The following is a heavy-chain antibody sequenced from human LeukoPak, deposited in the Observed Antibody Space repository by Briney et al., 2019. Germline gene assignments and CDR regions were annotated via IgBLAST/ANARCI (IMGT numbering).Heavy chain of an antibody. CDR1: GGSMNSYY. CDR2: IYYSGST. V-gene: IGHV4-59*08. Sequence: SETLSLTCSVSGGSMNSYYWSWIRQSPGKGLEWIGYIYYSGSTNYNPSLKSRVTISVDTSKNQFSPKLSSVTAADTAVYYCARHVWLQPFDYWGQGTLVTVSS. D-gene: IGHD3-9*01. J-gene: IGHJ4*02. CDR3: ARHVWLQPFDY.